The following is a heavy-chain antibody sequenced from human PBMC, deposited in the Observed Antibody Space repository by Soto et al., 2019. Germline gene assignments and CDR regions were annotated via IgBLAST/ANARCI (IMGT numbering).Heavy chain of an antibody. D-gene: IGHD4-17*01. CDR1: GYTFTSYA. Sequence: SVKVSCKASGYTFTSYAINWVRQAPGQGLEWMGGIIPIFGTANYAQKFQGRITITADKSTNTAYMELRSLRSDDTAVYYCASSPPPTVTMYSRFFDLWGRGTLVTVSS. J-gene: IGHJ2*01. V-gene: IGHV1-69*06. CDR2: IIPIFGTA. CDR3: ASSPPPTVTMYSRFFDL.